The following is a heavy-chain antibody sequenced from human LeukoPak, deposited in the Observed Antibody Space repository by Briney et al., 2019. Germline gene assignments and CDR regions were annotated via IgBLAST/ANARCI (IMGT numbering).Heavy chain of an antibody. D-gene: IGHD3-10*01. CDR2: IFNTGNT. CDR1: GGSINSHY. J-gene: IGHJ4*02. V-gene: IGHV4-59*11. CDR3: ASRPADTTWYGVFDY. Sequence: SETLSLTCSVSGGSINSHYWSWIRQPPGKRLGWIGYIFNTGNTNYNPSLASRVTMSVDTSRAQFILRLSPVTAADTAIYYCASRPADTTWYGVFDYWSQGTLVTVSS.